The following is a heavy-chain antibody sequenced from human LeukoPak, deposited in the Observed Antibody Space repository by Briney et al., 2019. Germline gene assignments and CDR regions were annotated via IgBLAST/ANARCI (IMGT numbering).Heavy chain of an antibody. D-gene: IGHD2-15*01. J-gene: IGHJ6*03. Sequence: SETLSLTCTVSGGSISSYYWGWIRQPPGKGLEWIGYVYYSDSTNYNPSLKSRVTVSVDTSKNQFSLKLTSVTAADTAVYYCARFPGSAEYRHYYYMDVWGKGTTVTVSS. CDR1: GGSISSYY. CDR2: VYYSDST. CDR3: ARFPGSAEYRHYYYMDV. V-gene: IGHV4-59*01.